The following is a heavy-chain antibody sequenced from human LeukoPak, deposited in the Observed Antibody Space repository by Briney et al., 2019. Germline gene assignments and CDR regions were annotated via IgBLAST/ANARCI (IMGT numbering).Heavy chain of an antibody. J-gene: IGHJ4*02. CDR2: IWYGGSNK. V-gene: IGHV3-33*06. CDR3: AKEPYDSSGYYFFSTDY. Sequence: GGSLRLSCAASGFTFSSYAMSWVRQAPGKGLEWVAVIWYGGSNKYYADSVKGRFTISRDNSKNTLYLQMNSLRAEDTAVYYCAKEPYDSSGYYFFSTDYWGQGTLVTVSS. D-gene: IGHD3-22*01. CDR1: GFTFSSYA.